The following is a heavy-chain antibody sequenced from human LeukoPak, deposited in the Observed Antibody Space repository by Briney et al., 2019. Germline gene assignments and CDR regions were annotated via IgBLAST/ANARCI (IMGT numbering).Heavy chain of an antibody. Sequence: SETLSLTCTVSGGSISSGDYYWSWIRQPPGKGLEWIGYIYYSGSTYYNPSLKSRVTISVDTSKNQFSLKLSSVTAADTAVYYCARVGTRIPYYFDYWGQGTLVTVSS. D-gene: IGHD7-27*01. V-gene: IGHV4-30-4*01. CDR3: ARVGTRIPYYFDY. CDR1: GGSISSGDYY. J-gene: IGHJ4*02. CDR2: IYYSGST.